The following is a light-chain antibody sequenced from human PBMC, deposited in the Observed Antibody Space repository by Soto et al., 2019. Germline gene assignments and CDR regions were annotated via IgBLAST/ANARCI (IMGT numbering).Light chain of an antibody. CDR1: QDIAIY. V-gene: IGKV1-9*01. CDR2: AAS. Sequence: IQLTQSPSSLSASVGDRVTITCRASQDIAIYLAWYQQKPGEAPKLLIYAASTLYGGVPSRFSGSGSGTDFALTITSLQAEDFAVYYCQQYNNWPPNSLTCGGGTKVEIK. CDR3: QQYNNWPPNSLT. J-gene: IGKJ4*01.